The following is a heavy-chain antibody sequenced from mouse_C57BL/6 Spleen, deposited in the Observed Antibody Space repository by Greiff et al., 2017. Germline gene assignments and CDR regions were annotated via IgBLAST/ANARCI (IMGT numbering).Heavy chain of an antibody. CDR1: GYTFTSYW. CDR2: IHPNSGST. D-gene: IGHD3-2*02. V-gene: IGHV1-64*01. J-gene: IGHJ4*01. Sequence: QVQLQQPGAELVKPGASVKLSCKASGYTFTSYWMHWVKQRPGQGLEWIGIIHPNSGSTNYNEKFKSKATLTVDKSSSTAYMQLSSLTAEDSAVYYCARVQLRPFLDMDYWGQGTSVTVSS. CDR3: ARVQLRPFLDMDY.